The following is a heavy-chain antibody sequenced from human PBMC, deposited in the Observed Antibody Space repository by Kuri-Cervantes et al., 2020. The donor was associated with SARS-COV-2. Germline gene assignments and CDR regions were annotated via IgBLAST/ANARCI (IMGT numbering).Heavy chain of an antibody. Sequence: SETLSLTCAVYGGSFSGYYWSWIRQPPGKGLEWIGEINHSGSTNYNPSLKSRVTVSVDTSKNQFSLKLSSVTAVDTAVYYCARGGGSYYFDYWGQGTLVTVSS. CDR3: ARGGGSYYFDY. CDR1: GGSFSGYY. D-gene: IGHD1-26*01. V-gene: IGHV4-34*01. J-gene: IGHJ4*02. CDR2: INHSGST.